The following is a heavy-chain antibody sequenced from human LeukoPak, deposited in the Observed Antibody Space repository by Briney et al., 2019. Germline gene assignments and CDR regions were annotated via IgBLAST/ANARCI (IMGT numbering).Heavy chain of an antibody. Sequence: PGRSLRLSCAASGFTFSSYAMHWVRQAPGKGLEGVAVISYDGSNKYYADSVKGRFTISRDNSKNTLYLQMNSLRAEDTAVYYCARAVATPYYYYGMDVWGQGTTVTVSS. D-gene: IGHD4-23*01. V-gene: IGHV3-30*04. CDR3: ARAVATPYYYYGMDV. J-gene: IGHJ6*02. CDR2: ISYDGSNK. CDR1: GFTFSSYA.